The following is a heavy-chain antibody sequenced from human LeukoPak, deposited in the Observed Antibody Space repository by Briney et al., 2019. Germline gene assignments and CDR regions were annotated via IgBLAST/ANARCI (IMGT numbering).Heavy chain of an antibody. V-gene: IGHV4-30-4*07. CDR3: ARRRSSSWYDP. J-gene: IGHJ5*02. CDR2: IYYSGST. D-gene: IGHD6-13*01. Sequence: SETLSLTCAVSGGSISSGGYSWSWIRQPPGKGLEWIGYIYYSGSTYYNPSLKSRVTISVDTSKNQFSLKLSSVTAADTAVYYCARRRSSSWYDPWGQGTLVTVSS. CDR1: GGSISSGGYS.